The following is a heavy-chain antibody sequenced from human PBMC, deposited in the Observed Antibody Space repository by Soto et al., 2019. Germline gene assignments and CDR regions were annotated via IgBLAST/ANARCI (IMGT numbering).Heavy chain of an antibody. J-gene: IGHJ6*02. Sequence: ASVKVSCKASGYTFTGYYMHWVRQAPGQGLEWMGWINPNSGGTNYAQKFQGRVTMTRDTSISTAYMELSRLRSDDTAVYYCARAPEWTTVTTQYYYYGMDVWGQGXTVTVSS. V-gene: IGHV1-2*02. CDR1: GYTFTGYY. D-gene: IGHD4-17*01. CDR3: ARAPEWTTVTTQYYYYGMDV. CDR2: INPNSGGT.